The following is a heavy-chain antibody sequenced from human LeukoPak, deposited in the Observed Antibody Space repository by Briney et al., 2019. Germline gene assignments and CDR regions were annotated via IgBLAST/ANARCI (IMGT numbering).Heavy chain of an antibody. CDR3: ESNYYDSSGYYSC. V-gene: IGHV1-8*01. D-gene: IGHD3-22*01. Sequence: ASVKVSCKASGYTFTSYDILWVRQAAGQGLEWMGWMNPISGNTRYEQKFQGRVTMTRSTSLSPAFMELSSLRSEDTAVYYCESNYYDSSGYYSCWGQGTLVTVSS. J-gene: IGHJ4*02. CDR2: MNPISGNT. CDR1: GYTFTSYD.